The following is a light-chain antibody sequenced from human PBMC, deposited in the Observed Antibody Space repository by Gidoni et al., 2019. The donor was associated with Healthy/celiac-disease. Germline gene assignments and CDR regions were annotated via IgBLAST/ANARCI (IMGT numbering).Light chain of an antibody. CDR1: QSVSSSY. J-gene: IGKJ4*01. V-gene: IGKV3-20*01. Sequence: DIALSPPPASLSLSPGERATLACRARQSVSSSYLTWYQQKPGQAPRPLIYGASSRATGIPDRFSGSGSGTDFTLTISRLEPEDFVVYYCQQYGSSPSLTFXGXTKVEIK. CDR3: QQYGSSPSLT. CDR2: GAS.